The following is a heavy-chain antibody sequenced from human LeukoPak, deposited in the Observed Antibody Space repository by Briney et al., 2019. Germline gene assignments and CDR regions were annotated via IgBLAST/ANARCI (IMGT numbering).Heavy chain of an antibody. CDR2: INHSGSS. CDR3: ARMKWGYCRSTSCPTGWFDP. CDR1: GGSFSGYY. D-gene: IGHD2-2*01. Sequence: KSSETLSLTCAVYGGSFSGYYWSWIRQPPGKGLEWMGEINHSGSSNYNPSLKRRGTISLDTSKNQYSRKLRSVPAANPAVYYCARMKWGYCRSTSCPTGWFDPWARGTLVTVSS. J-gene: IGHJ5*02. V-gene: IGHV4-34*01.